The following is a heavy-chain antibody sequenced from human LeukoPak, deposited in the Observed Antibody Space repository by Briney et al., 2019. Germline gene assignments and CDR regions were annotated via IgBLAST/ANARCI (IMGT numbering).Heavy chain of an antibody. CDR3: AADPAGYSEAFDI. Sequence: ASVKVSCKASGYTFTGYYMHWVRQAPGQGLEWMGWINPNSGGTNYAQKFQGRVTMTRDTSISTAYMELSSLRSEDTAVYYCAADPAGYSEAFDIWGQGTMVTVSS. D-gene: IGHD3-22*01. J-gene: IGHJ3*02. CDR1: GYTFTGYY. CDR2: INPNSGGT. V-gene: IGHV1-2*02.